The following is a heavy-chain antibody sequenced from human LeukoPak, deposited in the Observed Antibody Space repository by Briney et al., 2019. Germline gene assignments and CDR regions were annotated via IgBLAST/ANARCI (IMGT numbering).Heavy chain of an antibody. V-gene: IGHV3-21*01. CDR3: ARDVQKGGYYFGGSWYFDL. Sequence: GGSLRLSCAASGFTFSSYSMNWVRQAPGKGLEWVSSISSSSSYIYYADSVKGRFTISRDNAKNSLCLQMNSLRAEDTAVYYCARDVQKGGYYFGGSWYFDLWGRGTLVTVSS. CDR1: GFTFSSYS. CDR2: ISSSSSYI. J-gene: IGHJ2*01. D-gene: IGHD1-26*01.